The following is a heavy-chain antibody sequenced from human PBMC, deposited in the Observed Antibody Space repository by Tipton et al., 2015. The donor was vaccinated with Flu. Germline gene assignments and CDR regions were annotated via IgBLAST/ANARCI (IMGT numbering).Heavy chain of an antibody. D-gene: IGHD2-2*01. CDR1: GFTFANYG. V-gene: IGHV3-33*01. CDR3: AARSASCTSANCHRSHFDY. Sequence: SLRLSCAASGFTFANYGMHWVRQTPGKGLEWLAVIWYDGSKQYYAESVKGRFTISRDNSKNTLYLQLNTLRAEDTAIYYCAARSASCTSANCHRSHFDYWGQGTLVTVSS. CDR2: IWYDGSKQ. J-gene: IGHJ4*02.